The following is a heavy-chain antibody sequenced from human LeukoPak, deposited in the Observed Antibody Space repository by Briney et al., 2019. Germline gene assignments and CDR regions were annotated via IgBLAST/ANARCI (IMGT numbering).Heavy chain of an antibody. V-gene: IGHV1-46*01. J-gene: IGHJ4*02. Sequence: ASVTVSCKASGYSFTSNYIHWVRQVPGQGLEWMGMIYPSDGSTSYAQKFQSRVTVTRDTSTSTVHMELSGLRSEDTAVYYCARDQEAFDYWGQGTLVTVSS. CDR2: IYPSDGST. CDR1: GYSFTSNY. CDR3: ARDQEAFDY.